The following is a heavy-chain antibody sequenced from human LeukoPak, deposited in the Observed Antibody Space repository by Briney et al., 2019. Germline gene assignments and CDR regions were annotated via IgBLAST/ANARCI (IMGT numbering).Heavy chain of an antibody. J-gene: IGHJ4*02. CDR3: AKEKFPLAAAATFDY. CDR1: AFTFSHYP. D-gene: IGHD6-13*01. V-gene: IGHV3-30-3*01. Sequence: GGSLRLSCAASAFTFSHYPMHWVRQAPGKGLEWVAIISYDGNEKYYADSVKGRFTISRDNSKNTLYLQMNSLRAEDTAVYYCAKEKFPLAAAATFDYWGQGTLVTVSS. CDR2: ISYDGNEK.